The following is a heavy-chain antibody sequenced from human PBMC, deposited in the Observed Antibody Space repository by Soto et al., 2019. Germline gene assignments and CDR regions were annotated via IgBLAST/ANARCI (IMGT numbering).Heavy chain of an antibody. D-gene: IGHD6-19*01. CDR3: VRDWEYSSGSGYNWFDP. CDR1: GYTFTSYA. V-gene: IGHV1-3*01. J-gene: IGHJ5*02. CDR2: INAGNGNT. Sequence: QVQLVQSGAEVKKPGASVKVSCKASGYTFTSYAMHWGRQAPGQRLEWMGWINAGNGNTKYSQKFQGRVTITRDTSASTAYMELSRLRSEDTAVYYCVRDWEYSSGSGYNWFDPWGQGTLVTVSS.